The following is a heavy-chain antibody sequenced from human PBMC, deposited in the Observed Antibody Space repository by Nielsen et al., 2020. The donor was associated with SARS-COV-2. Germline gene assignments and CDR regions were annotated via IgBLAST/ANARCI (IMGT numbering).Heavy chain of an antibody. CDR3: ARGKRNQLLWFGDSGMDV. Sequence: GESLKISCSASGFTFSSYAMHWVRQAPGKGLEYVSAISSNGGSTYYADSVKGRFTISRDNSKNTLYLQMSRLRSDDTAVYYCARGKRNQLLWFGDSGMDVWGQGTTVTVSS. V-gene: IGHV3-64D*06. D-gene: IGHD3-10*01. CDR2: ISSNGGST. CDR1: GFTFSSYA. J-gene: IGHJ6*02.